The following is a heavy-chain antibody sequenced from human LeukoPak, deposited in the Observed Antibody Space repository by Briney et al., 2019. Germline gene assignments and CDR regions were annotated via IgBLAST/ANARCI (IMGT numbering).Heavy chain of an antibody. CDR1: GGTFSSYA. CDR2: IIPIFGTA. D-gene: IGHD2-2*01. V-gene: IGHV1-69*13. Sequence: SVKASCKASGGTFSSYAISWVRQAPGQGLEWMGGIIPIFGTANYAQKFQGRVTITADESTSTAYMELSSLRSEDTAVYYCARAPALGVPAAIIYYYYGMDVWGQGTTVTVSS. CDR3: ARAPALGVPAAIIYYYYGMDV. J-gene: IGHJ6*02.